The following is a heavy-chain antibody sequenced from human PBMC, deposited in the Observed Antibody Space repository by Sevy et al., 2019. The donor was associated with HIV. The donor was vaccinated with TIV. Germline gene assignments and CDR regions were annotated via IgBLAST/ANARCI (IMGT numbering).Heavy chain of an antibody. Sequence: GGSLRLSCAASGFTFSSYAMSWVRQAPGKGLEWVSAISGSGGSTYYAYSVKGRFTISRDNSKNTLYLQMNSLRAEDTAVYYCAKDTSSSTSFGKYYYYGMDVWGQGTTVTVSS. CDR2: ISGSGGST. V-gene: IGHV3-23*01. CDR1: GFTFSSYA. CDR3: AKDTSSSTSFGKYYYYGMDV. D-gene: IGHD2-2*01. J-gene: IGHJ6*02.